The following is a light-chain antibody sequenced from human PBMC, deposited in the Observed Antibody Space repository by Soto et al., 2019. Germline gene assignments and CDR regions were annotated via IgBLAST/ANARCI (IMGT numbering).Light chain of an antibody. J-gene: IGKJ5*01. CDR2: KVS. CDR1: QSLVYHDGNTY. CDR3: MQGTHWPPM. V-gene: IGKV2-30*01. Sequence: DVVMTQSPLSLPVTLGQPASISCTSSQSLVYHDGNTYLNWFQQRPGQSPRRLIYKVSNRDSGVPERFSGSGLGTDFTLKISRVEAEDVGVYYCMQGTHWPPMFGQGTRLEIK.